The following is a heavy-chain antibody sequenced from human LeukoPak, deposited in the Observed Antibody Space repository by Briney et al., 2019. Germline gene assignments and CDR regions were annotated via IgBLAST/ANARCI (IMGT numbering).Heavy chain of an antibody. D-gene: IGHD4-23*01. CDR2: IYSSGST. CDR3: ARVRYGGKPDHNPAFDY. J-gene: IGHJ4*02. Sequence: PSQTLSLTCTVSGGSISSGSYYWSWMRQPAGKGLEWIGRIYSSGSTNYNPSLKSRVTISVDTSKNQFSLKLSSVTAADTAVYYCARVRYGGKPDHNPAFDYWGQGTLVTVSS. V-gene: IGHV4-61*02. CDR1: GGSISSGSYY.